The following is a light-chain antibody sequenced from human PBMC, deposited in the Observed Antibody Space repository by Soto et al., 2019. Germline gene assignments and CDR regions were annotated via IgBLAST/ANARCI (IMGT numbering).Light chain of an antibody. V-gene: IGKV3-15*01. CDR2: AAS. CDR3: QQYDNLPLT. CDR1: QSVSTH. J-gene: IGKJ5*01. Sequence: EVVMTQSPVNLSVSPGERATLSCRASQSVSTHLAWYQQKPGQAPKLLIYAASTRVTGISARFSGSGSGTDFTFTISSLQPEDIATYYCQQYDNLPLTFGQGTRLEIK.